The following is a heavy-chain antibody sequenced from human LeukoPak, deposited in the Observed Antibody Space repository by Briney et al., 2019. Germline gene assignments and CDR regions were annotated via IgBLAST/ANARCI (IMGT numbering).Heavy chain of an antibody. CDR2: INHSGST. V-gene: IGHV4-34*01. J-gene: IGHJ4*02. CDR1: GGSFSGYY. D-gene: IGHD3-22*01. Sequence: PSETLSLTCAVYGGSFSGYYWSWIRQPPGKGLEWIGEINHSGSTNYNPSLKSRVTISVDTSKNQFSLKLSSVTAADTAVYYCARHNRNYYDSSGYLNYWGQGTLVTVSS. CDR3: ARHNRNYYDSSGYLNY.